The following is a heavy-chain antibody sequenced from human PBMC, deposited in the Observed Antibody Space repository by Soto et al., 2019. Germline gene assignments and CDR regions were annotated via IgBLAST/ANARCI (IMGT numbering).Heavy chain of an antibody. CDR1: GFTFSSYA. CDR3: ARDGYCSSTSCYFFDY. Sequence: SLRLSCAASGFTFSSYAMHWVRQAPGKGLEWVAVITYDGSNKYYADSVKSRFTISRENSKNTLYLQMNSLRAEDTALYYFARDGYCSSTSCYFFDYWGQGTLVTVSS. V-gene: IGHV3-30-3*01. J-gene: IGHJ4*02. D-gene: IGHD2-2*03. CDR2: ITYDGSNK.